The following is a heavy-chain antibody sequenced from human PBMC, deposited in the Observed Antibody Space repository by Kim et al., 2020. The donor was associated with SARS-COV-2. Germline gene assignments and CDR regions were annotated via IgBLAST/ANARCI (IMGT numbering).Heavy chain of an antibody. Sequence: TYYADSVNGRFTLSRANAKNTLYLQKNSLRAEDTAVYYCAKAAHWYFDLWGRGTLVTVSS. V-gene: IGHV3-23*01. J-gene: IGHJ2*01. CDR3: AKAAHWYFDL. CDR2: T.